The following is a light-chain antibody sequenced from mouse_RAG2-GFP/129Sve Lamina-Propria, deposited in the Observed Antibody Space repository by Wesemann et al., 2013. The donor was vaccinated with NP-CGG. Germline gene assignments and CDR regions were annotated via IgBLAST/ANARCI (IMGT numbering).Light chain of an antibody. Sequence: NIVMTQSPKSMSMSVGERVTLSCKASENVGTYVSWYQQKPEQSPKLLIYGASNRYTGVPDRFTGSGSGTDFTLTISNMQSEDLADYFCQQYSSYPYTFGGGTKLEIK. J-gene: IGKJ2*01. CDR2: GAS. CDR1: ENVGTY. CDR3: QQYSSYPYT. V-gene: IGKV6-20*01.